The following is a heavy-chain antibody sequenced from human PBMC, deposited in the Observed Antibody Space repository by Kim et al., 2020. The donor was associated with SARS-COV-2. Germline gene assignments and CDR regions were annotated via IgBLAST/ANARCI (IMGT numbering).Heavy chain of an antibody. CDR3: ARGTGRYYGSGSFNYFDS. J-gene: IGHJ4*02. Sequence: KGRFTISRDNSSNTLYLQMNSLRAEDTAVYYCARGTGRYYGSGSFNYFDSWGQGSLVTVSS. V-gene: IGHV3-23*01. D-gene: IGHD3-10*01.